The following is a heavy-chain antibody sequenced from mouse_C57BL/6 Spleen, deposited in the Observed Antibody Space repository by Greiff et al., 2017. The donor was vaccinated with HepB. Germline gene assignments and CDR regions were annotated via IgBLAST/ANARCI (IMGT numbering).Heavy chain of an antibody. CDR1: GYTFTDYE. V-gene: IGHV1-15*01. D-gene: IGHD1-1*01. Sequence: VQLLQSGAELVRPGASVTLSCKASGYTFTDYEMHWVKQTPVHGLEWIGAIDPETGGTAYNQKFKGKAILTADKSSSTAYMELRSLTSEYSAVYYCTRDYYGSSYLYYFDYWGQGTTLTVSS. CDR2: IDPETGGT. J-gene: IGHJ2*01. CDR3: TRDYYGSSYLYYFDY.